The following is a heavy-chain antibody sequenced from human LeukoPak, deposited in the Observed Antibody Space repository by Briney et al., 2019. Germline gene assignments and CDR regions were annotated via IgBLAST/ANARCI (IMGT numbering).Heavy chain of an antibody. CDR3: AKAAGYSYGRYYFDY. Sequence: GGSLRLSCAASGFTFNSYAMHWVRQAPGKGLEWVAIISSDGSSKYYAASVKGRFTISRDNSVNTLYLQMNSLRPDDTAVFYCAKAAGYSYGRYYFDYWGQGTLVTVSS. CDR1: GFTFNSYA. D-gene: IGHD5-18*01. V-gene: IGHV3-30*18. CDR2: ISSDGSSK. J-gene: IGHJ4*02.